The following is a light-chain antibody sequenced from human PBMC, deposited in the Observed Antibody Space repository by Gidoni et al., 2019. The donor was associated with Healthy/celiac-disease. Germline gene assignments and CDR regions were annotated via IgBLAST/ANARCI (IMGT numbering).Light chain of an antibody. V-gene: IGKV1-5*03. Sequence: DILMTQSPSTLSASVGDRVTITCRASQSSSSWLAWYQQKPGKAPKLLIYKASSLESGVTSRFSGSGSGTEFTLTISSLQHDDFANYYCQQYNSYYTFGQGTKLEIK. J-gene: IGKJ2*01. CDR1: QSSSSW. CDR3: QQYNSYYT. CDR2: KAS.